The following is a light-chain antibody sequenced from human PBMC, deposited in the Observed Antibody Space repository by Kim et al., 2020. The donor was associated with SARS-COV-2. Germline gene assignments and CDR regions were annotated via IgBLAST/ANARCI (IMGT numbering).Light chain of an antibody. CDR3: QVWDSSSDHVV. CDR1: NIGSKS. J-gene: IGLJ2*01. CDR2: YDS. Sequence: SYELTQPPSVSVAPGKTARITCGGNNIGSKSVHWYQQKPGQAPVRVIYYDSDRPSGIPERFSGSNSGNTATLTISGVEAGDEADYYCQVWDSSSDHVVFGGGTKLTVL. V-gene: IGLV3-21*04.